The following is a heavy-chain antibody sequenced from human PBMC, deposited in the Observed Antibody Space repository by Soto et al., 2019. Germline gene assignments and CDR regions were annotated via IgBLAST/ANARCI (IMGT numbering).Heavy chain of an antibody. D-gene: IGHD7-27*01. CDR1: GFTFSSYA. CDR2: ISDSGGST. J-gene: IGHJ4*02. Sequence: EVQVLESGGGLVQPGGSLRLSCAASGFTFSSYAMNWVRQAPGKGLEWVSAISDSGGSTYYADSVKGRFTISRDNSKNTRHLQMNSLRAEDTAVYYCASKNWGPFDYWGQGTLVTVSS. V-gene: IGHV3-23*01. CDR3: ASKNWGPFDY.